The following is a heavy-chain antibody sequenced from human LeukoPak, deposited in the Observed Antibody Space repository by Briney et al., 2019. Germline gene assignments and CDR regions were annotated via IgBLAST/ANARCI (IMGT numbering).Heavy chain of an antibody. J-gene: IGHJ4*02. Sequence: PSETLSLTCTVSGGSISGHYWSWIQRPPAKGLEWVGYVYYSGETNYNPSLKSRVTISVDTSKNQFSLKLTSVTAADTAVYYCARLQGDSTAIFDYWGQGILVSVSS. CDR2: VYYSGET. CDR1: GGSISGHY. V-gene: IGHV4-59*11. CDR3: ARLQGDSTAIFDY. D-gene: IGHD2-21*01.